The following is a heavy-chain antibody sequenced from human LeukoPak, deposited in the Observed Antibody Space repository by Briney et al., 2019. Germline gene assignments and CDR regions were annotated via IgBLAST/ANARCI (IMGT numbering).Heavy chain of an antibody. J-gene: IGHJ4*02. CDR2: IYYSGST. CDR3: ARTYIYGSGSSDY. Sequence: GSLRLSCAASGSTFSSYGMHWVRQAPGKGLEWIGSIYYSGSTYYNPSLKSRVTISVDTSKNQFSLKLSSVTAADTAVYYCARTYIYGSGSSDYWGQGTLVTVSS. CDR1: GSTFSSYG. V-gene: IGHV4-39*07. D-gene: IGHD3-10*01.